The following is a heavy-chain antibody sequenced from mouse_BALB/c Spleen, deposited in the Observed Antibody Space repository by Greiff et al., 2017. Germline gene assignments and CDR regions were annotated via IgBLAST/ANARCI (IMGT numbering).Heavy chain of an antibody. CDR2: ISSGGSYT. CDR3: SSRRFGSSVAWFAD. Sequence: EVKLMESGGGLVKPGGSLKLSCAASGFTFSSYTMSWVRQTPEKRLEWVATISSGGSYTYYPDSVEGRFTISRDNAKNTLYLQMSSLKSEDTAMYYCSSRRFGSSVAWFADWGQGTLVTVSA. D-gene: IGHD1-3*01. CDR1: GFTFSSYT. J-gene: IGHJ3*01. V-gene: IGHV5-6-4*01.